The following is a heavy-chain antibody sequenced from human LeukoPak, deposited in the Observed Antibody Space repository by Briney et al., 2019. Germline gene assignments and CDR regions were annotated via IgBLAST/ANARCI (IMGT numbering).Heavy chain of an antibody. CDR2: ISSPADTI. Sequence: PGGSLRLSCAASGFTFSSYAMSWVRQTPGKGLEWVSVISSPADTIYYADFVRGRFTIPRDNSKYTLYLHLNSLRVDDTAVYYCARAPSHRGFDYWGQGTLVTVSS. V-gene: IGHV3-23*01. CDR1: GFTFSSYA. CDR3: ARAPSHRGFDY. J-gene: IGHJ4*02.